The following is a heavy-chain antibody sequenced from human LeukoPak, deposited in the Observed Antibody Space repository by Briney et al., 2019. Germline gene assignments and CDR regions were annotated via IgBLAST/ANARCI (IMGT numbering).Heavy chain of an antibody. V-gene: IGHV3-30*04. D-gene: IGHD3-10*01. CDR2: ISYDGSNK. J-gene: IGHJ6*03. Sequence: GGSLRLSCAASGFTFSSYAMHWVRQAPGKGLEWVAVISYDGSNKYYADSVKGRFTISRDNSKNTLYLQMNSLRAEDTAVYYCAREAYDSGSFRTDYYYMDVWGKGTTVTISS. CDR1: GFTFSSYA. CDR3: AREAYDSGSFRTDYYYMDV.